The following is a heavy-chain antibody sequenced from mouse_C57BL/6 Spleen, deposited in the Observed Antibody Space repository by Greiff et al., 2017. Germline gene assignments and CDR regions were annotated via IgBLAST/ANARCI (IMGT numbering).Heavy chain of an antibody. D-gene: IGHD1-1*01. CDR1: GYTFTDYN. CDR3: AKGVTTVVATENFDY. Sequence: VQLKESGPELVKPGASVKMSCKASGYTFTDYNMHWVKQSHGKSLEWIGYINPNNGGTSYNQKFKGKATLTVNKSSSTAYMELRSLTSEDSAVYYCAKGVTTVVATENFDYWGQGTTLTVSS. J-gene: IGHJ2*01. CDR2: INPNNGGT. V-gene: IGHV1-22*01.